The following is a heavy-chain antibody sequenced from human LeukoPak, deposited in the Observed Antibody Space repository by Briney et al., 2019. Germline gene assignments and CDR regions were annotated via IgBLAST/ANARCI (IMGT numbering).Heavy chain of an antibody. CDR3: AREVRYPDAFDI. J-gene: IGHJ3*02. CDR2: IIPIFGTA. Sequence: SAKLSFKASGGTFSSYAIIWVRQAPGQGLEWIVWIIPIFGTANYAQKFQGRVTITADESTSTAYMELSSLSSEDTAVYYCAREVRYPDAFDIWGQGTMVTVSS. V-gene: IGHV1-69*01. D-gene: IGHD3-9*01. CDR1: GGTFSSYA.